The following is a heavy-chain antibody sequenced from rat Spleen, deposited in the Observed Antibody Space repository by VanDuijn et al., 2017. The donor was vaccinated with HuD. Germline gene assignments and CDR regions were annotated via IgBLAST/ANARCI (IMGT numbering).Heavy chain of an antibody. CDR1: GFTFINYD. Sequence: EVQLVESGGGLVQPGRSLKLSCAASGFTFINYDMHWIRQAPTKGLEWVASISPSGGSTYYRDSVKGRFTISRDNAKSTLFLQMGSLRSEDTATYYCSTAGSFTDYYFAGGFDYWGQGVMVTVSS. CDR3: STAGSFTDYYFAGGFDY. D-gene: IGHD1-6*01. CDR2: ISPSGGST. V-gene: IGHV5-19*01. J-gene: IGHJ2*01.